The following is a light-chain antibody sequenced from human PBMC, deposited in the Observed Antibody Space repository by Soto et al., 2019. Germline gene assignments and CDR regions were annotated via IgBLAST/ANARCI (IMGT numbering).Light chain of an antibody. CDR3: QQFNSYPWP. CDR1: QGISSA. CDR2: DAS. V-gene: IGKV1-13*02. Sequence: AIQLTQSPSSLSASVGDRVTITCRASQGISSALAWYQQKPGKAPKLLIYDASSLESGVPSRFSGSGSGTAFTLTISSLEPEDFATYYCQQFNSYPWPFGQGTKVEIK. J-gene: IGKJ1*01.